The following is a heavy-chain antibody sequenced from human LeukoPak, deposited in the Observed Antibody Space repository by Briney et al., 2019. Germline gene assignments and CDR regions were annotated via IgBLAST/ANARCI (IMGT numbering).Heavy chain of an antibody. Sequence: GGSLRLSCAASGFTVSGNYMSWVRQAPGKGLEWVSRINSDGSDADYADSVKGRFTISRDNAKNTLYLQMNSLRAEDTAVYFCARLYVVVAGTNYFYYYGVDVWGQGTTVTVSS. CDR2: INSDGSDA. CDR1: GFTVSGNY. V-gene: IGHV3-74*01. CDR3: ARLYVVVAGTNYFYYYGVDV. J-gene: IGHJ6*02. D-gene: IGHD2-15*01.